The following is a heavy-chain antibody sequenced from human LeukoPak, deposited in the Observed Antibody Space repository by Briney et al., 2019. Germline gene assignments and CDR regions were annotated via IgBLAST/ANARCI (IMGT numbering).Heavy chain of an antibody. CDR1: GGSISSGGYY. CDR3: ARNAMVRGAWFDY. Sequence: SETLSLTCTVSGGSISSGGYYWSWIRQHPGKGLEWIGYIYYSGCTYYNPSLKSRVTISVDTSKNQFSLKLSSVTAADTAVYYCARNAMVRGAWFDYWGQGTLVTVSS. V-gene: IGHV4-31*03. D-gene: IGHD3-10*01. CDR2: IYYSGCT. J-gene: IGHJ4*02.